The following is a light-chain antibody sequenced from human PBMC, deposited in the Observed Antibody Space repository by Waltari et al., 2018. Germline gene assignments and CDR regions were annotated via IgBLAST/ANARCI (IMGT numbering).Light chain of an antibody. V-gene: IGKV3-20*01. CDR3: QQFGGSPKYT. CDR2: GIS. CDR1: QIISNNY. J-gene: IGKJ2*01. Sequence: EIVLTQSPGTLSLSPGERATLSCRASQIISNNYLAWYQAKPGQAPRLFIYGISHRATGIPDRFSGGGSGTDFTLTISRLEPEDFAVYYCQQFGGSPKYTFGQGTKLEIK.